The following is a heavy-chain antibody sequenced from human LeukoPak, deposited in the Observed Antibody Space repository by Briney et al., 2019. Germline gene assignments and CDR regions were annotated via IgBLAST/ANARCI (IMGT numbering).Heavy chain of an antibody. Sequence: SGTLSLTCAVSGGSISSSNWWSWVRPPPGKGLEWIGYIYYSGSTNYNPSLKSRVTISVDTSKNQFSLKLSSVTAADTAVYYCARAGIYGDYDYWGQGTLVTVSS. J-gene: IGHJ4*02. CDR1: GGSISSSNW. CDR2: IYYSGST. D-gene: IGHD4-17*01. CDR3: ARAGIYGDYDY. V-gene: IGHV4-4*02.